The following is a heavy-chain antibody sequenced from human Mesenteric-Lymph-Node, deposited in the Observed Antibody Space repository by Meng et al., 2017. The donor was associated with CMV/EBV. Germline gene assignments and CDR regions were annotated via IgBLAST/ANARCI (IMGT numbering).Heavy chain of an antibody. J-gene: IGHJ4*02. CDR3: ARDRYTALVGITDY. V-gene: IGHV3-15*05. D-gene: IGHD5-18*01. Sequence: SGFTFRNAWMSWVRQAPGKGLEWGGRIKGKTDGGTTDSGAPVKGRFTISRDNAKNTLYLQMHSLRPEDMAVYYCARDRYTALVGITDYWGQGTLVTVSS. CDR1: GFTFRNAW. CDR2: IKGKTDGGTT.